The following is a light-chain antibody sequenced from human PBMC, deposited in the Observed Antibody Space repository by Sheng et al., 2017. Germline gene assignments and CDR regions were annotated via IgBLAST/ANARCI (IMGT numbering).Light chain of an antibody. J-gene: IGKJ3*01. Sequence: EIVMTQSPATLSVSPGERATLSCRASQSVSSNLAWYQQKPGQAPRLLIYGASTRATGIPARFSGSGSGTEFTLTISSLQSEDFAVYYCQQYNNWPRTFGPGTKVEYQT. CDR2: GAS. V-gene: IGKV3-15*01. CDR1: QSVSSN. CDR3: QQYNNWPRT.